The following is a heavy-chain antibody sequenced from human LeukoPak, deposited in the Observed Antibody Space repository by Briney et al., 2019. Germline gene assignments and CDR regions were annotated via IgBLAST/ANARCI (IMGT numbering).Heavy chain of an antibody. D-gene: IGHD2-15*01. CDR1: GGSISSGGYY. CDR3: ARQRGLGYCSGGSCYSSWFDP. CDR2: IYYSGST. Sequence: SQTLSLTCTVSGGSISSGGYYWSWIRQHPGKGLEWIGYIYYSGSTYYNPSLKSRVTISVDRSKNQFSLKLSSVTAADTAVYYCARQRGLGYCSGGSCYSSWFDPWGQGTLVTVSS. V-gene: IGHV4-31*03. J-gene: IGHJ5*02.